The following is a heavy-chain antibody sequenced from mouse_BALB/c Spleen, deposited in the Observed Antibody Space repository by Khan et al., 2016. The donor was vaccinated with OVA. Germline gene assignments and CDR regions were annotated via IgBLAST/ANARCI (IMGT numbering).Heavy chain of an antibody. Sequence: VRLQQSGPELVNPGASVKMSCKASGYTFTNYIIHWVKQKPGQGLEWIGYINPYNDGTKYNEKFKGKATLTSDKYSSKAYMELSGLTSEDSAVYYCARDYGSSFWFAYWGQGTLVTVSA. CDR3: ARDYGSSFWFAY. J-gene: IGHJ3*01. CDR2: INPYNDGT. D-gene: IGHD1-1*01. V-gene: IGHV1S136*01. CDR1: GYTFTNYI.